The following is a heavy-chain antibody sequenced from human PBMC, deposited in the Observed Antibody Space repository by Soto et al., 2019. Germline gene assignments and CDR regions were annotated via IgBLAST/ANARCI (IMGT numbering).Heavy chain of an antibody. Sequence: PGXSLRLSCSVSAFTFSSYGRHWVPQAPGKGLEWVAAISYDGSNKFYVDSVKGRFTISRDNSKNTVYLQMNSLRTEDPAVYHCAKDTYSHDSSGYYVFDYWGQGTLVTVSS. D-gene: IGHD3-22*01. J-gene: IGHJ4*02. CDR1: AFTFSSYG. CDR3: AKDTYSHDSSGYYVFDY. CDR2: ISYDGSNK. V-gene: IGHV3-30*18.